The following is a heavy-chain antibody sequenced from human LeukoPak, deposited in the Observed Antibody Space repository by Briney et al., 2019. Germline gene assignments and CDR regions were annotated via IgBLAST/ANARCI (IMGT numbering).Heavy chain of an antibody. CDR1: GGSFSGYY. V-gene: IGHV4-34*01. CDR2: INHSGST. CDR3: ARKGSSGPDY. D-gene: IGHD6-6*01. J-gene: IGHJ4*02. Sequence: PSETLSLTCAVYGGSFSGYYWSWIRQPPGKGLEWIGEINHSGSTNYNPSLKSRVTISVDTSKNQFSLKLSSVTAADTAVYYRARKGSSGPDYWGQGTLVTVSS.